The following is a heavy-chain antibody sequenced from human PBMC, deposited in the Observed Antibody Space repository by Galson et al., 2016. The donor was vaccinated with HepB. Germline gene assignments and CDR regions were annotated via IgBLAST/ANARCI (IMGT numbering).Heavy chain of an antibody. Sequence: SLRLSCAASGFTFDSYEMNWVRQAPGKGLEWVAYISGSGGAIFYAGSVEGRFTISSDNAKSSLYLQMNSLRAEDTAVYCCARDLRGPSVYFDNWGQGTLVTVSS. J-gene: IGHJ4*02. V-gene: IGHV3-48*03. CDR2: ISGSGGAI. CDR3: ARDLRGPSVYFDN. CDR1: GFTFDSYE. D-gene: IGHD4-11*01.